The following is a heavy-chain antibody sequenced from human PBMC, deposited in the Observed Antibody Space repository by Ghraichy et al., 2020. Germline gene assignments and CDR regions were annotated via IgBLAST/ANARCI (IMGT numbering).Heavy chain of an antibody. J-gene: IGHJ5*02. V-gene: IGHV3-23*01. CDR3: VKDRLRVDSWFDP. CDR2: IGGSGGST. CDR1: GFTFSSYA. Sequence: GGSLRLSCAASGFTFSSYAMSWVRQAPGKGLEWVSVIGGSGGSTYYADSVKGRFTISRDNSKNTLYLQMNSLRAEDTAVYYCVKDRLRVDSWFDPWGQGTLVTVSS. D-gene: IGHD6-25*01.